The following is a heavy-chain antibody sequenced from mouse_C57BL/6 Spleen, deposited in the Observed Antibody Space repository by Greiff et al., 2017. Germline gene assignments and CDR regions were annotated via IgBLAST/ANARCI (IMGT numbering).Heavy chain of an antibody. CDR3: ASGYDDAMDY. V-gene: IGHV5-17*01. J-gene: IGHJ4*01. CDR1: GFTFSDYG. Sequence: DVKLVESGGGLVKPGGSLKLSCAASGFTFSDYGMHWVRQAPEKGLEWVAYISSGSSTIYYADTVKGRFTISRDNAKNTLFLQMTSLRSEDTAMYYCASGYDDAMDYWGQGTSVTVSS. D-gene: IGHD2-2*01. CDR2: ISSGSSTI.